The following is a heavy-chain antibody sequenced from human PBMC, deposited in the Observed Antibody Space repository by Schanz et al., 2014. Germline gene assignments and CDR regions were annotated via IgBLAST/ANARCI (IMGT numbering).Heavy chain of an antibody. CDR2: ISSGGGST. V-gene: IGHV3-23*01. CDR1: GFSFSSYA. J-gene: IGHJ4*02. CDR3: ARGGPAYYFDD. Sequence: EVQLLESGGGLVQPGGSLRLSCATSGFSFSSYAINWVRQAPGKGLEWVSSISSGGGSTYYADSVKGRFTISRDNSKNTLYLQMKSLRAEDTAVYYCARGGPAYYFDDWGQGTLVTVSS.